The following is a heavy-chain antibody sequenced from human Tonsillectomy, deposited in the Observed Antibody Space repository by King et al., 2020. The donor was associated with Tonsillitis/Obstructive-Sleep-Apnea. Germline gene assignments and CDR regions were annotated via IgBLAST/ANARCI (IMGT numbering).Heavy chain of an antibody. Sequence: QLVQSGAEVKKPGASVKVSCKTSGYIFISNGLSWVRQAPGQGLEWMGYISAYNGNTNYAQKFQDRVTLTTDTSTSTAYMELRSLRSDDTAVYYCVRGPVIVVVPAAMTRFDSWGQGTLVTVSS. J-gene: IGHJ4*02. D-gene: IGHD2-2*01. CDR2: ISAYNGNT. CDR3: VRGPVIVVVPAAMTRFDS. V-gene: IGHV1-18*01. CDR1: GYIFISNG.